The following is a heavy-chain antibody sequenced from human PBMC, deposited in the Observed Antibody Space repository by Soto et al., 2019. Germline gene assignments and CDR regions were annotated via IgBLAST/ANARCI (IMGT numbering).Heavy chain of an antibody. D-gene: IGHD6-19*01. CDR3: ARDSGIAVSGRGHDAFDI. CDR1: GFTFSSYG. J-gene: IGHJ3*02. Sequence: QVQLVESGGGVVQPGRSLGLSCAASGFTFSSYGMHWVRQAPGKGLEWVAVIWYDGSNKYYGDSVKGRFTISRDNSKNKLYLQMNSLRAEDTAVYYCARDSGIAVSGRGHDAFDIWGQGTMVTVSS. CDR2: IWYDGSNK. V-gene: IGHV3-33*01.